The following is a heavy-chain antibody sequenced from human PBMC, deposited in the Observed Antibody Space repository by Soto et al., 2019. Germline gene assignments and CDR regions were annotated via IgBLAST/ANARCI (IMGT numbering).Heavy chain of an antibody. J-gene: IGHJ4*02. CDR2: IYHSGST. V-gene: IGHV4-4*02. Sequence: SETLSLTCAVSGGSISSSNWWSWVRQPPGKGLEWIGEIYHSGSTNYNPSLKSRVTISVDKSKNQFSLKLSSVTAADTAVYYCARDMVRGVIRGFDYWGQGTLVTVPQ. CDR3: ARDMVRGVIRGFDY. D-gene: IGHD3-10*01. CDR1: GGSISSSNW.